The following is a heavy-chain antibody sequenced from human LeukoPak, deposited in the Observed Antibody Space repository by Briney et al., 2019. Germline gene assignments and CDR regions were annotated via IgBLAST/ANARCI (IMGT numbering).Heavy chain of an antibody. V-gene: IGHV3-21*01. CDR1: GFTFSSYS. D-gene: IGHD2-21*02. J-gene: IGHJ4*02. CDR3: ARDYIYCGGDCFVDN. CDR2: ISSSSSYI. Sequence: PGGSLRLSCAASGFTFSSYSMNWVRQAPGKGLEWVSSISSSSSYIYYADSVKGRFTISRDNAKNSLYLQMNSLRAEDTAVYYCARDYIYCGGDCFVDNWGQGTLVTVSS.